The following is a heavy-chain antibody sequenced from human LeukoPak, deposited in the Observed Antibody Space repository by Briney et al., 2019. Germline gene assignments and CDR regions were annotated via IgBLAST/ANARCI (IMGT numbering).Heavy chain of an antibody. V-gene: IGHV3-30*18. D-gene: IGHD3-10*01. Sequence: GGSLRLSCAASGFTFSSYGMHWVRQAPGKGLEWVAVISYDGSNKYYADSVKGRFTISRDNSKNTLYLQMNSLRAEDTAVYYCAKSPDYYGSGSYDYWGQGTLVTVSS. CDR2: ISYDGSNK. CDR1: GFTFSSYG. CDR3: AKSPDYYGSGSYDY. J-gene: IGHJ4*02.